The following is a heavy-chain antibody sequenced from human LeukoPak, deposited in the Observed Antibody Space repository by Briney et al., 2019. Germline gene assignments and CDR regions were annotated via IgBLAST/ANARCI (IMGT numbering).Heavy chain of an antibody. V-gene: IGHV3-23*01. CDR3: ARDSPRYDSGGYFTI. J-gene: IGHJ4*02. D-gene: IGHD3-22*01. CDR2: TSSSGGNT. CDR1: GFTFSRSD. Sequence: TGGSLRLSCAASGFTFSRSDMSWIRQTPGKGLEWVSATSSSGGNTFTADSVKGRFTISRDNSKNTVFLQMNSLRVEDTAVYYCARDSPRYDSGGYFTIWGQGTLVTVSS.